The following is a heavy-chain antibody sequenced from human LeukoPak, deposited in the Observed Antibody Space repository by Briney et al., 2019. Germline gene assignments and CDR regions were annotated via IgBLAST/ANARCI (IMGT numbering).Heavy chain of an antibody. CDR2: ISGSGGST. CDR3: AASGCSSGWYYY. D-gene: IGHD6-19*01. V-gene: IGHV3-23*01. CDR1: GFTFSSYA. Sequence: GGSLRLSCAASGFTFSSYAMSWVRQAPGKGLEWVSAISGSGGSTYYADSVKGRFTISRDNSKNTLYLQMNSLRAEDTAVYYCAASGCSSGWYYYWGQGTLVTVSS. J-gene: IGHJ4*02.